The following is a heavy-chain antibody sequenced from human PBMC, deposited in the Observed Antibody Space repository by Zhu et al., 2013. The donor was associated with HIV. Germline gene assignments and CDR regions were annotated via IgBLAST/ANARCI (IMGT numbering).Heavy chain of an antibody. J-gene: IGHJ4*02. D-gene: IGHD2-2*02. Sequence: QVQLVQSGAEVKKPAASVKVSCKASGYTFTGYYMHWVRQAPGQGLEWMGWINPNSGGTNYAQKFQGRVTMTRDTSISTAYMELSRLRSDDTAVYYCARRGHIVVVPAAIKGAFDYWGQGTLVTVSS. CDR1: GYTFTGYY. CDR3: ARRGHIVVVPAAIKGAFDY. CDR2: INPNSGGT. V-gene: IGHV1-2*02.